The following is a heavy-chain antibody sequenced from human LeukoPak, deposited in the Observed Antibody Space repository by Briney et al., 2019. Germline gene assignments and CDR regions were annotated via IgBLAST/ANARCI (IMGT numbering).Heavy chain of an antibody. Sequence: PGGSLRLSCAASGFTFSSYAMHRVRQAPGKGLEWVAVISYDGSNKYYADSVKGRFTISRDNSKNTLYLQMNSLRAEDTAVYYCARGALADYYDSSGYFNYWGQGTLVTVSS. CDR1: GFTFSSYA. J-gene: IGHJ4*02. CDR2: ISYDGSNK. D-gene: IGHD3-22*01. CDR3: ARGALADYYDSSGYFNY. V-gene: IGHV3-30-3*01.